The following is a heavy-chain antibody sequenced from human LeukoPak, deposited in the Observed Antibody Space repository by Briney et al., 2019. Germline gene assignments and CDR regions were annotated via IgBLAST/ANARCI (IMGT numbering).Heavy chain of an antibody. V-gene: IGHV3-23*01. CDR3: AKSWNYYDSSGDDALDI. Sequence: GGSLRLSCAASAFTFSSYAMSWVRQAPGKGLEWVSAISASGISTYYADSVKGRFTISRDNSKNTLYLQMNSLRVEDTAVYYCAKSWNYYDSSGDDALDIWGQGTMVTVSS. CDR1: AFTFSSYA. CDR2: ISASGIST. D-gene: IGHD3-22*01. J-gene: IGHJ3*02.